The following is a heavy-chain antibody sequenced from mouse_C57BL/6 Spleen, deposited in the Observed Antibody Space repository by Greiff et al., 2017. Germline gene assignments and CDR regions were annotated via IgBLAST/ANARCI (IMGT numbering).Heavy chain of an antibody. Sequence: EVMLVASGGGLVKPGGSLKLSCAASGFTFSDYGMHWVRQAPEKGLEWVAYISSGSSTIYYADTVKGRFTISRDNAKNTLFLQMTSLRSEDTAMYYCAKARDGTGYFDYWGQGTTLTVSS. CDR1: GFTFSDYG. CDR2: ISSGSSTI. V-gene: IGHV5-17*01. CDR3: AKARDGTGYFDY. D-gene: IGHD3-3*01. J-gene: IGHJ2*01.